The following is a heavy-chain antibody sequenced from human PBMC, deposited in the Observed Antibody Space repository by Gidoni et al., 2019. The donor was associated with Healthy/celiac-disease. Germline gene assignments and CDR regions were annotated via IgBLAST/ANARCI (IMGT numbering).Heavy chain of an antibody. CDR3: AKDPFRFGEFFQTLPDY. CDR1: GFKVSSYG. D-gene: IGHD3-10*01. J-gene: IGHJ4*02. V-gene: IGHV3-30*18. Sequence: QVQLVESGGGVVQPGRSLRLSFAASGFKVSSYGMHWVLQAPGKGLEWVAVISYDGSNKYYADSVKGRFTISRDNSKNTLYLQMNSLRAEDTAVYYCAKDPFRFGEFFQTLPDYWGQGTLVTVSS. CDR2: ISYDGSNK.